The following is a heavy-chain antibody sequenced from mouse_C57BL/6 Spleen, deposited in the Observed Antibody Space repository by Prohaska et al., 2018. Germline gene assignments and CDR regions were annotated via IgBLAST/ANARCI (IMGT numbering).Heavy chain of an antibody. D-gene: IGHD1-1*01. J-gene: IGHJ1*03. V-gene: IGHV11-2*01. Sequence: EVQLLETGGGLVQPGGSRGLSCEGSGFTFSGFWMSWVRQTPGKTLEWIGDINSDGSAINYAPSIKDRFTIFRDNDKSTLYLQMSNVRSEDTATYFCMRYGSSWYLDVWGTGSTVTVSS. CDR3: MRYGSSWYLDV. CDR2: INSDGSAI. CDR1: GFTFSGFW.